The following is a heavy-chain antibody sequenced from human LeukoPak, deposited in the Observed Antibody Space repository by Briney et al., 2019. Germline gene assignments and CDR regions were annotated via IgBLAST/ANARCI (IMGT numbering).Heavy chain of an antibody. D-gene: IGHD5/OR15-5a*01. CDR1: GFTFSSSA. CDR3: AKRSSGYFFDY. V-gene: IGHV3-23*01. CDR2: ISGSGGST. J-gene: IGHJ4*02. Sequence: GGSLRLSCAASGFTFSSSAMTWVRQAPGKGLEWVSMISGSGGSTYYADSVKGRFIISRDNSNNMVYLQMNSLRAEDTAVYYCAKRSSGYFFDYWGLGTLVTVSS.